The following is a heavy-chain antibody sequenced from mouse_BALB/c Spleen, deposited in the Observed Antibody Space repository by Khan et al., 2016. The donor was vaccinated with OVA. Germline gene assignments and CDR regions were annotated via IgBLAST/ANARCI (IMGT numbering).Heavy chain of an antibody. V-gene: IGHV3-6*02. Sequence: EVQLQESGPGLVKPSQSLSLTCSVTGYSITSGYYWNWLRQFPGNKLEWVGYITSGGSFNYNPSLKNRISITRDTSNNQFFLKLNSVTPEYTATYYCARAGRWFDDWGQGTLVTVSA. J-gene: IGHJ3*01. D-gene: IGHD3-3*01. CDR2: ITSGGSF. CDR1: GYSITSGYY. CDR3: ARAGRWFDD.